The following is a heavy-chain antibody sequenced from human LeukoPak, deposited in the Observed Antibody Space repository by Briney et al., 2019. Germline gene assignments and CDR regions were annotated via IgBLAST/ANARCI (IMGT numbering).Heavy chain of an antibody. CDR3: ARDRCSGGSCNWFDP. D-gene: IGHD2-15*01. CDR2: ISSSSSYI. V-gene: IGHV3-21*01. J-gene: IGHJ5*02. Sequence: GGSLRLSCAASGFTFSSYSMNWVRQAPGKGLEWVSSISSSSSYIYYADSVKGRFTISRDNAKNSLYLQMNSLRAEDTAVYYCARDRCSGGSCNWFDPWGQGTLVTVSS. CDR1: GFTFSSYS.